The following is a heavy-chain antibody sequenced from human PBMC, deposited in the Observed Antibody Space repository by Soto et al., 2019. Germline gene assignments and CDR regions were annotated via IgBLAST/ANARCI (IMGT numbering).Heavy chain of an antibody. CDR3: ARGYDSSGYYYFDS. D-gene: IGHD3-22*01. CDR1: GGSFSGYY. J-gene: IGHJ4*02. V-gene: IGHV4-34*01. CDR2: INHSGST. Sequence: SETLSLTCAVYGGSFSGYYWSWIRQPPGKGLEWIGEINHSGSTNYNPSLKSRVTISVDASKNQFSLTLSSVTAADTAVYYCARGYDSSGYYYFDSWGQGTLVTVS.